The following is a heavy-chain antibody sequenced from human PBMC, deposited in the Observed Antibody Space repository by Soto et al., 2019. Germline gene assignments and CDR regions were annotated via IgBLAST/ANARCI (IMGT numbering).Heavy chain of an antibody. J-gene: IGHJ4*02. CDR3: ARDSSNRNFFL. D-gene: IGHD1-1*01. CDR1: SGYVSGSSCY. V-gene: IGHV4-61*01. Sequence: SETLSLTCTVSSGYVSGSSCYWSWIRQPPGKGLEWIGYMYNSGSTSYNPSLKSRVSISADTSKNQFSLKLTSVTTADTAVYYCARDSSNRNFFLWGQGTLVTVSS. CDR2: MYNSGST.